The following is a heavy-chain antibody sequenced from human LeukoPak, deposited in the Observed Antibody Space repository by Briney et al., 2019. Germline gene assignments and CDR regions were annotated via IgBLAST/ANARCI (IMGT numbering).Heavy chain of an antibody. V-gene: IGHV3-21*01. D-gene: IGHD2-15*01. J-gene: IGHJ6*02. CDR2: ISSSSDYI. Sequence: GGSLRLSCAASGFTFSSYSMNWVRQAPGKGLEWVSSISSSSDYIYYADSVKGRFTISRDNAKNSLYLQMNSLRAEDTAVYYCAGVVAATSDLDYYGLDVWGQGTTVTVSS. CDR1: GFTFSSYS. CDR3: AGVVAATSDLDYYGLDV.